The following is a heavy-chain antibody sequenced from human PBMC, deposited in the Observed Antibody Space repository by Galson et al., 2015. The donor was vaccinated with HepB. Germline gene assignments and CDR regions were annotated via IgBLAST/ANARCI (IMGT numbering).Heavy chain of an antibody. CDR3: ARDVNWGDFDS. D-gene: IGHD7-27*01. V-gene: IGHV3-48*01. CDR1: GFTFGTYS. CDR2: ISSGSVV. J-gene: IGHJ4*02. Sequence: GFTFGTYSMNWVRQAPGKGLEWVSYISSGSVVYQADSVKGRFTVSRDNVENLLYLQMNSLRAEDTAVYYCARDVNWGDFDSWGQGALVTVSS.